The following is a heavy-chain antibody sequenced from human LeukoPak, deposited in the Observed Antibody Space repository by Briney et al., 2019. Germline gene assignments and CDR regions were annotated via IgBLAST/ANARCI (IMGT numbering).Heavy chain of an antibody. V-gene: IGHV3-21*01. D-gene: IGHD3-10*01. CDR1: GFTFSSYS. J-gene: IGHJ4*02. Sequence: GGSLRLSCAASGFTFSSYSMNWVRQTPGKGLEWVSSISSGSGYIHYADSVKGRFTISRDNAKKSLYLQMNSLRAEATAVYYCARDGLGIDYWGQGTLVTVSS. CDR2: ISSGSGYI. CDR3: ARDGLGIDY.